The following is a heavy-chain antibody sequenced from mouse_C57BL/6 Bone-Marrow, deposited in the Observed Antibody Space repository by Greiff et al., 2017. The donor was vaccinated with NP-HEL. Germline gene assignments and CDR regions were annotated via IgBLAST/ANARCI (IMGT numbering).Heavy chain of an antibody. CDR1: GFTFNTYA. CDR3: VRDLGHYYGSSPWFAY. V-gene: IGHV10-3*01. J-gene: IGHJ3*01. Sequence: EVMLVESGGGLVQPKGSLKLSCAASGFTFNTYAMHWVRQAPGKGLEWVARIRSKSSNYATYYADSVKDRFTISRDDSQSMLYLQMNNLKTEDTAMYYCVRDLGHYYGSSPWFAYWGQGTLVTVSA. D-gene: IGHD1-1*01. CDR2: IRSKSSNYAT.